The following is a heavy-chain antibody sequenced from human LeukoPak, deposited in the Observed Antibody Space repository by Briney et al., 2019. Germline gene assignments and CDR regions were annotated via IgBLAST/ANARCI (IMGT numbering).Heavy chain of an antibody. CDR3: ASRTGDLRVDAFDI. Sequence: SVKVSCKASGGTLSSYAISWVRQAPGQGLEWMGRIIPILGIANYAQKFQGRVTITADKSTSTAYMELSSLRSEDTAAYYCASRTGDLRVDAFDIWGQGTMVTVSS. J-gene: IGHJ3*02. CDR2: IIPILGIA. CDR1: GGTLSSYA. D-gene: IGHD7-27*01. V-gene: IGHV1-69*04.